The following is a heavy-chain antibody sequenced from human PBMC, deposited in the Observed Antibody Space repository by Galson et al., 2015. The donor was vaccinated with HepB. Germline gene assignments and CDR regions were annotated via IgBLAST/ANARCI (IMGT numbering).Heavy chain of an antibody. J-gene: IGHJ4*02. CDR2: ISSSSSYI. V-gene: IGHV3-21*01. CDR3: ASLIYYDSSGYTVSSDY. D-gene: IGHD3-22*01. CDR1: GFTFSSYS. Sequence: SLRLSCAASGFTFSSYSMNWVRQAPGKGLEWVSSISSSSSYIYYADSVKGRFTISRDNAKNSLYLQMNSLRAEDTAVYYCASLIYYDSSGYTVSSDYWGQGTLVTVSS.